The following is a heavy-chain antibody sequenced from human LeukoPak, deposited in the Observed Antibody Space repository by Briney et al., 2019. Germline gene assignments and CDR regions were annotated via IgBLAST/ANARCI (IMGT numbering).Heavy chain of an antibody. CDR1: GFSFSTYA. D-gene: IGHD4-17*01. J-gene: IGHJ4*02. CDR3: AKRIYGDYALDH. CDR2: ISASSVST. Sequence: GGSLRLSCAASGFSFSTYAMTWVRQAPGKGLEWVSGISASSVSTHYADSVKGRFTISRDNSKNTLYLQMNSLRAEDTAVYYCAKRIYGDYALDHWGQGTLVTVSS. V-gene: IGHV3-23*01.